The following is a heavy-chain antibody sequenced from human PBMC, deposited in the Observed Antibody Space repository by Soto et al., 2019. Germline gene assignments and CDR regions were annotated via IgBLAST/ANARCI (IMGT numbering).Heavy chain of an antibody. J-gene: IGHJ6*02. D-gene: IGHD5-12*01. CDR2: VYPGDSDT. CDR3: ARRLKDDSGSSQYCSDFDV. V-gene: IGHV5-51*01. Sequence: GESLKISCQASGYTFSKYWIAWVRQMPGKGLEYVGIVYPGDSDTRYSPSFQGQVTISVDTSTSTACMQWNSLKASDSAMYYCARRLKDDSGSSQYCSDFDVWGRGTTVTVSS. CDR1: GYTFSKYW.